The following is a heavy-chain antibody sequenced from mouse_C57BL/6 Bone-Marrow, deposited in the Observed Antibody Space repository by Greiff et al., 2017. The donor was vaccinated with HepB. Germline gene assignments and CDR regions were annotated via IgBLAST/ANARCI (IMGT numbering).Heavy chain of an antibody. CDR3: ARQEGKGDY. Sequence: EVNVVESGGDLVKPGGSLKLSCAASGFTFSSYGMSWVRQTPDKRLEWVATISSGGSYTYYPDSVKGRFTISRDNAKNTLYLQMSSLKSEDTAMYYCARQEGKGDYWGQGTTLTVSS. CDR1: GFTFSSYG. CDR2: ISSGGSYT. J-gene: IGHJ2*01. V-gene: IGHV5-6*01.